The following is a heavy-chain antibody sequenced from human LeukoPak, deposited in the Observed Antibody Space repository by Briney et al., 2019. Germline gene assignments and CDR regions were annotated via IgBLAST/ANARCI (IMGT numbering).Heavy chain of an antibody. Sequence: PSETLSLTCAVYGGSFSGYYWNWIRQPPGKGLEWIGEVNHGGGTTYNPSLKSRVTISADTSKKQFSLRLTSVTAADTAVYYCARARRGDGGNARLDYWGQGTLVTVSS. CDR2: VNHGGGT. CDR1: GGSFSGYY. D-gene: IGHD4-23*01. J-gene: IGHJ4*02. V-gene: IGHV4-34*01. CDR3: ARARRGDGGNARLDY.